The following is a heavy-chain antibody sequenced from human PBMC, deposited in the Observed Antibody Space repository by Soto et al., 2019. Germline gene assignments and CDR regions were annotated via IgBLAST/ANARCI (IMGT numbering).Heavy chain of an antibody. Sequence: SETLSLTCTVSGCSISSYYWSWIRQPPGKGLEWIGYIYYSGSTNYNPSLKSRVTISVDTSKSQFSLKLSSVTAADTAVYYCARVTSGSYLTYYYYYGMDVWGQGTTVTVS. CDR3: ARVTSGSYLTYYYYYGMDV. CDR2: IYYSGST. D-gene: IGHD3-10*01. V-gene: IGHV4-59*08. CDR1: GCSISSYY. J-gene: IGHJ6*02.